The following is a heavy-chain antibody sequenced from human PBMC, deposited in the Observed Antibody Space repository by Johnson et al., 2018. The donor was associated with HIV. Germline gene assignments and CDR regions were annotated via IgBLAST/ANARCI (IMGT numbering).Heavy chain of an antibody. V-gene: IGHV3-9*01. CDR2: ISWNSGNV. J-gene: IGHJ3*01. CDR3: AKDITPSRDAFDV. CDR1: GFIFDEDA. D-gene: IGHD1-14*01. Sequence: EVQLVESGGGLVQPGRSLRLSCAASGFIFDEDAMHWVRQAPGKGLEWVSGISWNSGNVGYADAGKGRFTISRDNANNSLYLQINSLRAEDTALYYCAKDITPSRDAFDVWGQGTMVTVSS.